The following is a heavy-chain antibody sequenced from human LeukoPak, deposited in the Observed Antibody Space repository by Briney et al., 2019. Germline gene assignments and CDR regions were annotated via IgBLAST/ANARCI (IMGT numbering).Heavy chain of an antibody. Sequence: SETLSLTCAVYGGSFSGYYWSWIRQPPGKGLEWIGEINHSGSTNYNPSLKSRVTISVDTSKNQFSLKLSSVTAADTAVYYCARGVPTGIDYFDSWGQGTLVTVSS. CDR1: GGSFSGYY. CDR3: ARGVPTGIDYFDS. V-gene: IGHV4-34*01. CDR2: INHSGST. D-gene: IGHD1-1*01. J-gene: IGHJ4*02.